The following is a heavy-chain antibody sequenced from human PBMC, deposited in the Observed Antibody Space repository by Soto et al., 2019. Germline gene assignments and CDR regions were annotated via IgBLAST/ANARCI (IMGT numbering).Heavy chain of an antibody. D-gene: IGHD4-17*01. CDR3: ARGMTTVLLKNGMDV. V-gene: IGHV4-31*03. J-gene: IGHJ6*02. CDR2: IYYSGST. CDR1: GGSISSGDYY. Sequence: SETLSLTCTVSGGSISSGDYYWSWIRQHPEKGLESIGYIYYSGSTYYNPSLKSRVTISVDTSKNQFSLKLSSVTAADTAVYYCARGMTTVLLKNGMDVWGQGTTVTVSS.